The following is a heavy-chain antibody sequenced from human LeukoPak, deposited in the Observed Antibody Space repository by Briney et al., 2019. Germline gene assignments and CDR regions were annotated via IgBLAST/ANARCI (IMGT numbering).Heavy chain of an antibody. D-gene: IGHD3-10*01. CDR1: GFSLSTSGVG. J-gene: IGHJ4*02. V-gene: IGHV2-5*02. CDR2: IYWDDDK. CDR3: AHSVLWFGGDPRYYFDY. Sequence: SGPTLVKPTQTLTLTCTFSGFSLSTSGVGVGWIRQPPGKALEWLALIYWDDDKRYSPSLKSRLTITKDTSKNQVVLTMTNMDPVDTATYYCAHSVLWFGGDPRYYFDYWGQGTLVTVSS.